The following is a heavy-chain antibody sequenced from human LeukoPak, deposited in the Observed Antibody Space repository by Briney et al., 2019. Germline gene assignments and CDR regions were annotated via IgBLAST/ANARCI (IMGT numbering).Heavy chain of an antibody. V-gene: IGHV3-66*02. CDR1: GFTVTTTY. D-gene: IGHD1-26*01. Sequence: GGSLRLSCAASGFTVTTTYMSWVRQAPGKGLEWVSVIYGGGGTHYADSVKGRFTISRDNSKNTVYLQMNSLRTEDTAIYYCESEGSGSFPGWGQGTLVTVSS. CDR2: IYGGGGT. CDR3: ESEGSGSFPG. J-gene: IGHJ4*02.